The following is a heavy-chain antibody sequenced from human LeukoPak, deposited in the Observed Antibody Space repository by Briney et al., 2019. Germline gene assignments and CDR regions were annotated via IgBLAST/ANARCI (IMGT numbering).Heavy chain of an antibody. CDR2: ITGDGGRT. J-gene: IGHJ4*02. Sequence: PGGSLRLSCAASGFTFDDYAMHWVRQAPGKGLGWVSLITGDGGRTNYADSVKGRFTISRDNSKNSLYLQMNSLRAEDTALYYCAKDVEVLSMGFDYWGQGTLVTVSS. V-gene: IGHV3-43*02. CDR1: GFTFDDYA. CDR3: AKDVEVLSMGFDY. D-gene: IGHD1-26*01.